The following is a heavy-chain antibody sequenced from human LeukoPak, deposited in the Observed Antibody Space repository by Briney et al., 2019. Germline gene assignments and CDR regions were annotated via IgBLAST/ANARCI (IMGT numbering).Heavy chain of an antibody. D-gene: IGHD6-6*01. V-gene: IGHV1-18*01. CDR1: GYTFTIYA. J-gene: IGHJ5*02. CDR2: ISAYNGNT. CDR3: ARVSYNWFDP. Sequence: ASVKVSCKASGYTFTIYAISWMRQAHGQGLGRMGWISAYNGNTYYAQNFQGRVTMTADTSTSTAYMELRSLRSDDTAVYYCARVSYNWFDPWGQGTLLTVS.